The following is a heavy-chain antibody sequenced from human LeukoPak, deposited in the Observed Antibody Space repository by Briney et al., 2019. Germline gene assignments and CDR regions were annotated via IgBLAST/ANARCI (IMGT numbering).Heavy chain of an antibody. CDR1: GFTFSNAW. CDR2: ISGSGGST. CDR3: AKAPTSGVIKYYFDY. Sequence: PGGSLRLSCAASGFTFSNAWMSWVRQAPGKGLEWVSGISGSGGSTYYADSVKGRFTISRDNSKNTLYLQMNSLRAEDTAVYYCAKAPTSGVIKYYFDYWGQGTLVTVSS. D-gene: IGHD3-16*01. V-gene: IGHV3-23*01. J-gene: IGHJ4*02.